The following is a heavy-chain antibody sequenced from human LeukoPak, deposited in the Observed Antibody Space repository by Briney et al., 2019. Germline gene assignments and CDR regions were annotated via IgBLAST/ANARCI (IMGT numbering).Heavy chain of an antibody. CDR1: GFAFSSYS. CDR3: VRDRAGGNSVWFDP. J-gene: IGHJ5*02. Sequence: GGSLRLSCAASGFAFSSYSMDWVRQAPGKGLGWISFISSSSSTIYYADSVKGRFTISRDNAKNSLYLQMNSLRDEDTAVYYCVRDRAGGNSVWFDPWGQGTLVTVSS. CDR2: ISSSSSTI. D-gene: IGHD4-23*01. V-gene: IGHV3-48*02.